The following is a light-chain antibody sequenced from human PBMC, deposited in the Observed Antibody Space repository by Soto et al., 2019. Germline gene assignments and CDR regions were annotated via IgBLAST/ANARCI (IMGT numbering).Light chain of an antibody. CDR2: TTN. CDR1: TGAVTSGHY. Sequence: QAVVTQEPSLTVSPGGTVTLTCASSTGAVTSGHYASWFQQKPGQAPRTLIYTTNSRHSWTPARFSGSLLGGKAALTLSAVQPEDEAEYYCLLYCGGSQLMFGGGTKLTVL. V-gene: IGLV7-43*01. CDR3: LLYCGGSQLM. J-gene: IGLJ3*02.